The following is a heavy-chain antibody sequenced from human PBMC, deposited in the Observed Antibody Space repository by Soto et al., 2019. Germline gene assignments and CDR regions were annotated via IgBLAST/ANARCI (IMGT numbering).Heavy chain of an antibody. J-gene: IGHJ4*02. Sequence: SETLSLTCAVSGGSISSLYRTWIRQPPGKGLEWIGYIDNSGGTYYNPSLRSRVTISVDTATNQFPLKLSSITAADTAVYFCAGGTVRGIVDNLDYWGQGTLVTVSS. CDR1: GGSISSLY. D-gene: IGHD3-10*01. V-gene: IGHV4-59*11. CDR3: AGGTVRGIVDNLDY. CDR2: IDNSGGT.